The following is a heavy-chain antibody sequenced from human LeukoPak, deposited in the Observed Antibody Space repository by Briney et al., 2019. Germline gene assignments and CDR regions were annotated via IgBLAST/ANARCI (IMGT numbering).Heavy chain of an antibody. CDR3: ARNTVTLPAAIYYFDY. CDR2: IIPIFGTA. Sequence: ASVKVSCKASGGTFSSYAISWVRQAPGQGLEWMGGIIPIFGTANYAQKFQGRVTITADESTSTAYMELSSLRSEDTAVYYCARNTVTLPAAIYYFDYWGQGTLVTVSS. V-gene: IGHV1-69*13. J-gene: IGHJ4*02. CDR1: GGTFSSYA. D-gene: IGHD2-2*02.